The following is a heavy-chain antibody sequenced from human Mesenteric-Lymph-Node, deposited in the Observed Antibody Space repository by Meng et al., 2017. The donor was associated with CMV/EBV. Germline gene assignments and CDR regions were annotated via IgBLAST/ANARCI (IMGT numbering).Heavy chain of an antibody. CDR2: IFYTGNT. Sequence: FAVSGDITSGGYYWGWIRQLPEKGLEWIGYIFYTGNTYYNPSLQNRLIISIDKSRSQFSLKLTSVTAADTARYFCASYYYGRAAFDYWGQGTLVTVSS. J-gene: IGHJ4*02. D-gene: IGHD3-22*01. CDR3: ASYYYGRAAFDY. CDR1: GDITSGGYY. V-gene: IGHV4-31*11.